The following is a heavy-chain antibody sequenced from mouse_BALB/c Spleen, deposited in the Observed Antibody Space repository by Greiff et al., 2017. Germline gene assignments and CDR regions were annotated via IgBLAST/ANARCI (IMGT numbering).Heavy chain of an antibody. D-gene: IGHD2-4*01. Sequence: EVQLVESGGGLVQPGGSRKLSCAASGFTFSSFGMHWVRQAPEKGLEWVAYISSGSSTIYYADTVKGRFTISRDNPKNTLFLQMTSLRSEDTGMYYCARWGYYYDYDVYAMDYWGQGTSVTVSS. CDR3: ARWGYYYDYDVYAMDY. V-gene: IGHV5-17*02. CDR1: GFTFSSFG. CDR2: ISSGSSTI. J-gene: IGHJ4*01.